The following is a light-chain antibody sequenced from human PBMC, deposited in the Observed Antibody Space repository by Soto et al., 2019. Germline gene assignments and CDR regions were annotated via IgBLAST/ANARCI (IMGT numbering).Light chain of an antibody. V-gene: IGKV3-15*01. CDR3: QQYNYWPPYT. CDR2: GAS. CDR1: QSVTTN. J-gene: IGKJ2*01. Sequence: ETVGTHSHATLSVSPGESATISCRASQSVTTNIAWYQQNSGQAPRLLIYGASTRATGVPARVSGSGSGTEFTLTISSLQSEDFVVYYCQQYNYWPPYTFGQGTKLEIK.